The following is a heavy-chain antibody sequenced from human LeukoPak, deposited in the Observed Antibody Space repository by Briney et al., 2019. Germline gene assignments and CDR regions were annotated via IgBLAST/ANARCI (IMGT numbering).Heavy chain of an antibody. CDR3: ARVAGNAGLGAFDI. CDR1: GYTFTSYY. Sequence: ASVKVSCKASGYTFTSYYMHWVRQAPGHGLEWMGWINPNSGGTNYAQKFQGRVTMTRDTSISTAYMELSRLRSDDTAVYYCARVAGNAGLGAFDIWGQGTMVTVSS. CDR2: INPNSGGT. D-gene: IGHD4-23*01. V-gene: IGHV1-2*02. J-gene: IGHJ3*02.